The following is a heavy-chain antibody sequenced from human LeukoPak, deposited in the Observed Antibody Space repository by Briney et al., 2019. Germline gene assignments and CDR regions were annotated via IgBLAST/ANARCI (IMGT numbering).Heavy chain of an antibody. CDR2: ISSSGSTI. D-gene: IGHD3-16*01. V-gene: IGHV3-48*03. CDR3: ARASRFGGLSIDY. J-gene: IGHJ4*02. Sequence: GGSLRLSCAASGFTFSSYEMNWVRQAPGKGLEWVSYISSSGSTIYYADSVKGRFTISRDNAKSSLYLRMNSLRAEDTAVYYCARASRFGGLSIDYWGQGTLVTVSS. CDR1: GFTFSSYE.